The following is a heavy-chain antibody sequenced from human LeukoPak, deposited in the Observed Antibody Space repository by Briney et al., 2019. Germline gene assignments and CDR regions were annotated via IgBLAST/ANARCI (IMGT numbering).Heavy chain of an antibody. CDR3: ARLSGGHGFDY. D-gene: IGHD4-23*01. Sequence: SETLSLTCTVSGGSISSYYWSWIRQPPGKGLEWIGYIYYSGSTNYNPSLKSRVTISVDTSKNQFSLKLSSVTAADTAVYYCARLSGGHGFDYWGQGTLVTVSS. CDR1: GGSISSYY. J-gene: IGHJ4*02. CDR2: IYYSGST. V-gene: IGHV4-59*08.